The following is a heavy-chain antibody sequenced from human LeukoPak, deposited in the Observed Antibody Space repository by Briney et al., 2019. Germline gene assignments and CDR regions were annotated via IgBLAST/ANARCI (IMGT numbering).Heavy chain of an antibody. CDR3: TRGSGGPI. J-gene: IGHJ4*02. V-gene: IGHV1-8*01. CDR2: MNPDSGNT. D-gene: IGHD1-26*01. Sequence: GASVKVSCTASGYTFTSHDINWVRQATGQGLEWMGWMNPDSGNTGYAQKFQGRVSMIRNTPTSTAYLELRRLRSEDTAVYYCTRGSGGPIWGQGTPVIVSS. CDR1: GYTFTSHD.